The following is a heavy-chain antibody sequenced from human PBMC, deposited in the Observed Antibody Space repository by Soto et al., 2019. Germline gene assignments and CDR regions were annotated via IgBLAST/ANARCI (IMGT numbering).Heavy chain of an antibody. CDR1: GGSISSYY. CDR2: IYYSGST. J-gene: IGHJ4*02. Sequence: SETLSLTCTVSGGSISSYYWSWIRQPPGKGLEWIGYIYYSGSTNYNPSLKSRVTISVDTSKNQFSLKLSSVTAADTAVYYCARDRSLYYSDYWGQGTLVTGSS. V-gene: IGHV4-59*01. CDR3: ARDRSLYYSDY.